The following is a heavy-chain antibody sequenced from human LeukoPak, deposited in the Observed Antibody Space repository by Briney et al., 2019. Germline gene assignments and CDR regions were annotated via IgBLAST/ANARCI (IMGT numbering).Heavy chain of an antibody. D-gene: IGHD6-19*01. Sequence: SETVSLTCTVSGVSMSNMYWSWIRQPPGKGLEWIGYIHYTGSTNYNPSLKSRISMSVDTSKSQLSLRLTSVTAADTALYYCARGGWSLDYWGQGTLVAVSS. CDR2: IHYTGST. CDR1: GVSMSNMY. CDR3: ARGGWSLDY. J-gene: IGHJ4*02. V-gene: IGHV4-59*01.